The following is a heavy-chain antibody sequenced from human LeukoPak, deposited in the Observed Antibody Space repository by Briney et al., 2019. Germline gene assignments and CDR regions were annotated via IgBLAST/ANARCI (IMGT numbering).Heavy chain of an antibody. Sequence: GGSLRLSCAASGFTFSSYSMNWVRQAPGKGLEWVSYIGTSSSTIYYADSVKGRFTISRDNAKNSLYLQMNSLRDEDTAVYYCAKLYYDSSGLGDYWGQGTLVTVSS. CDR3: AKLYYDSSGLGDY. CDR1: GFTFSSYS. CDR2: IGTSSSTI. J-gene: IGHJ4*02. V-gene: IGHV3-48*02. D-gene: IGHD3-22*01.